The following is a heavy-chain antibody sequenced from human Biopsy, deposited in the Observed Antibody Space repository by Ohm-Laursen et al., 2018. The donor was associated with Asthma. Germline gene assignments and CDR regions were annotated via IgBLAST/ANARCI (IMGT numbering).Heavy chain of an antibody. D-gene: IGHD5-12*01. CDR2: LIPVLGTP. J-gene: IGHJ6*02. V-gene: IGHV1-69*13. Sequence: VKISCKASDYIFPRYYISWVRQAPGQGLEWMGGLIPVLGTPDHAQMFEGRVTITADESTSTAYMELSSLRSEDTAVYYCARGYSGTDRIVYYYSGLEVWGQGTTVTVSS. CDR3: ARGYSGTDRIVYYYSGLEV. CDR1: DYIFPRYY.